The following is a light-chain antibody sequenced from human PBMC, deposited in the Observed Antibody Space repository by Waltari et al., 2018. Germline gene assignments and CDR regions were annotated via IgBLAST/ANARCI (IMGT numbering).Light chain of an antibody. V-gene: IGLV2-14*03. CDR2: DIS. Sequence: QSALTQPASGSGSPGQSITISFTGTSGDVGGYNYVSWYLQHPGKAPKLMIYDISNRPSGVSNRFSGSKSGNTASLTISGLHAEDEAYYYCSSYTTSSTLVFGGGTKLTVL. J-gene: IGLJ2*01. CDR3: SSYTTSSTLV. CDR1: SGDVGGYNY.